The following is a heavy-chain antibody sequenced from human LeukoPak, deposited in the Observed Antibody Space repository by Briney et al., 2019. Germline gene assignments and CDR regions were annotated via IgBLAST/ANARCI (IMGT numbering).Heavy chain of an antibody. V-gene: IGHV4-39*01. CDR1: GGSISSSSYY. CDR3: ARHAIQTYYDYVWGSYRPNWFDP. D-gene: IGHD3-16*02. CDR2: IYYSGST. Sequence: PSETLSLTCTVSGGSISSSSYYWGWIRQPPGKGLEWIGSIYYSGSTYYNPSLKSRVTISVDTSKNQFSLKLSSVTAADTAVYYCARHAIQTYYDYVWGSYRPNWFDPWGQGTLVTVSS. J-gene: IGHJ5*02.